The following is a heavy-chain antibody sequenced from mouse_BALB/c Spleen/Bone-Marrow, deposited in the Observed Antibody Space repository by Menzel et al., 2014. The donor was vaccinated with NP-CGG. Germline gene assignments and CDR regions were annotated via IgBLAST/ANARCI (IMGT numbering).Heavy chain of an antibody. Sequence: EVQLVESGGGLVKPGGSLKLSCAASGFTFSDYYMYWVRQTPEKRLEWVATISDGGSYTYYPDSVKGRFTISRDNAKNNLYLQMSSLKSEDTAMYYCARDGNYYAMAYWGQGTSVTVSS. CDR3: ARDGNYYAMAY. J-gene: IGHJ4*01. CDR1: GFTFSDYY. D-gene: IGHD2-1*01. CDR2: ISDGGSYT. V-gene: IGHV5-4*02.